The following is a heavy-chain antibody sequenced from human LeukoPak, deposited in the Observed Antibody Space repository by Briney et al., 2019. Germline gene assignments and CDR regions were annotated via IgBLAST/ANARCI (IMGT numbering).Heavy chain of an antibody. D-gene: IGHD3-3*02. Sequence: ASVKVSCKASGYTFTSYDINWVRQATGQGLEWMGWMNPNSGNTGYAQKFQGRVTMTRNTSISTAYMELSSLRSEDTAVYYCARSISRIFGVVTGYYYYGMDVWGQGTTVTVSS. J-gene: IGHJ6*02. CDR1: GYTFTSYD. CDR3: ARSISRIFGVVTGYYYYGMDV. CDR2: MNPNSGNT. V-gene: IGHV1-8*01.